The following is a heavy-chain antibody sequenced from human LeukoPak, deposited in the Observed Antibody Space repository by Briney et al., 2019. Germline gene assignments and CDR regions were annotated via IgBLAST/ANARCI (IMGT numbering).Heavy chain of an antibody. CDR3: ARGYALYSGRYIDFDY. J-gene: IGHJ4*02. Sequence: ASVKVPCKASGYTFTGHYMHWARQAPGQGLEWMGWINPNNGGTNYAQKFQGRVTMTRDTSISTAYMELSRLRSDDTAVYYCARGYALYSGRYIDFDYWGQGTLVTVSS. CDR1: GYTFTGHY. V-gene: IGHV1-2*02. D-gene: IGHD1-26*01. CDR2: INPNNGGT.